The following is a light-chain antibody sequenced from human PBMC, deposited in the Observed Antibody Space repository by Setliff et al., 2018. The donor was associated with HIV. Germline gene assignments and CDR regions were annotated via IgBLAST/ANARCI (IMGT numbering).Light chain of an antibody. CDR2: QAT. J-gene: IGLJ1*01. V-gene: IGLV2-23*01. CDR3: CSNTGSNTFV. Sequence: QSALTQPASVSGSPGQSITISCTGTSSDVGSYDLVSWYQQHPGIGPKLIIYQATRRPSGVSNRFSGSKSGNVASLTISGLQAEDEADYYCCSNTGSNTFVFGTGTKVTVL. CDR1: SSDVGSYDL.